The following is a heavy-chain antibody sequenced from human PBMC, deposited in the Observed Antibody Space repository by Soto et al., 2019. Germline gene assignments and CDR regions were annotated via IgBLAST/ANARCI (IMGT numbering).Heavy chain of an antibody. CDR2: ISSSSSYI. CDR1: GFTFSSYS. D-gene: IGHD4-17*01. J-gene: IGHJ4*02. Sequence: EVQLVESGGGLVKPGGSLRLSCAASGFTFSSYSMNWVRQAPGKGLEWVSSISSSSSYIYYADSVEGRFTISRDNAKNSLSLQMNSLRAEDTAVYYCARDDYSNTGAVDYWGQGTLVTVSS. V-gene: IGHV3-21*01. CDR3: ARDDYSNTGAVDY.